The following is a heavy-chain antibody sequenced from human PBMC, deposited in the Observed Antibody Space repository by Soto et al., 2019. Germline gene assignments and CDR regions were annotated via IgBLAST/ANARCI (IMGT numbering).Heavy chain of an antibody. J-gene: IGHJ6*02. CDR2: IYYIGST. CDR3: ARDAKHHGMEV. V-gene: IGHV4-39*07. Sequence: SETLSLTCTVSGGSISSSNYYWGWIRQPPGKGLEWIGSIYYIGSTYSNPSLKSRVTISVDTSKNQFSLKLSSVTAADTAVYYCARDAKHHGMEVWGQGTTVTVSS. CDR1: GGSISSSNYY.